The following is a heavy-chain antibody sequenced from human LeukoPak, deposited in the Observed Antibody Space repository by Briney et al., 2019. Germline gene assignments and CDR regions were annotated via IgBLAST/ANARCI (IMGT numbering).Heavy chain of an antibody. Sequence: GGSLRLSCAASGFTFSSYEMNWVRQAPGKGLEWVSYISSSGSTIYYADSVKGRFTISRDNAKNSLYLQMNSLRAEDTAVYYCARVREGDYGSYYFDYWGQGTLVTVSS. D-gene: IGHD4-17*01. CDR2: ISSSGSTI. CDR3: ARVREGDYGSYYFDY. V-gene: IGHV3-48*03. J-gene: IGHJ4*02. CDR1: GFTFSSYE.